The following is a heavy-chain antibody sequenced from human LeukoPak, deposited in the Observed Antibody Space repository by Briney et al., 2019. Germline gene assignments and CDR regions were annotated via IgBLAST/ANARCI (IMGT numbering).Heavy chain of an antibody. CDR3: AKAPGVFCSGGTCYSYWYFDL. J-gene: IGHJ2*01. V-gene: IGHV3-30*04. D-gene: IGHD2-15*01. CDR2: VANDERTT. CDR1: GFTFTGHS. Sequence: GGSLRLSCVASGFTFTGHSMHWVRQAPGKGLEWVAVVANDERTTFYADSLKGRFTVSRDNSKNTLYLQMNSLRPEDTAVYYCAKAPGVFCSGGTCYSYWYFDLWGRGTLVTVSS.